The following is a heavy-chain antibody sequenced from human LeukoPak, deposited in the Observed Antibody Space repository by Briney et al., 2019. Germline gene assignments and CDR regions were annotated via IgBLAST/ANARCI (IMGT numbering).Heavy chain of an antibody. Sequence: GGSLRLSCAASGFTFSSYSMSWVRQAPGKGLEWVSVISGSGGSTYYADSVKGRFTISRDNSKNMVYLQMNSLRAEDTAVYYCARGRGSGGSCYTYWGQGTLVTVPS. J-gene: IGHJ4*02. CDR3: ARGRGSGGSCYTY. D-gene: IGHD2-15*01. V-gene: IGHV3-23*01. CDR2: ISGSGGST. CDR1: GFTFSSYS.